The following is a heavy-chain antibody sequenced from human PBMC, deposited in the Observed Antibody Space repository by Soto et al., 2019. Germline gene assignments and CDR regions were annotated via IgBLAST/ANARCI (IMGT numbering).Heavy chain of an antibody. CDR1: GASISSTCW. J-gene: IGHJ6*02. Sequence: QVQLQESGPGLVKPSGTLSLTCAVSGASISSTCWWTWVRQPPGKGLEWIGEIYYSGSTNYNPSLNSRATISVDKPTTQFSLKVSSVTAADTAVYYCARVGISTCRYGMDVWGQGTTVTVSS. CDR2: IYYSGST. V-gene: IGHV4-4*02. CDR3: ARVGISTCRYGMDV. D-gene: IGHD2-2*01.